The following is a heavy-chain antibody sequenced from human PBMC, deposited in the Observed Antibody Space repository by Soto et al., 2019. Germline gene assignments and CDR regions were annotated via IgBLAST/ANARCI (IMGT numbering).Heavy chain of an antibody. CDR1: GFTFSSYA. J-gene: IGHJ5*02. CDR2: ISYDGSNK. Sequence: QVQLVESGGGVVQPGRSLRLSCAASGFTFSSYAVHWVRQAPGKGLEWVAVISYDGSNKYYADSVKGRFTISRDNSKNTLYLQMNSLRAEDTAVYYCAREAYYYDSSGYSWFDPWGQGTLVTVSS. CDR3: AREAYYYDSSGYSWFDP. V-gene: IGHV3-30-3*01. D-gene: IGHD3-22*01.